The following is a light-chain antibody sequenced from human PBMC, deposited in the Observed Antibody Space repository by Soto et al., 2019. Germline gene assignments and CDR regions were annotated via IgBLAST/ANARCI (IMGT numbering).Light chain of an antibody. Sequence: QSVLTQPASVSGSPGQSITISCTGTNNDVGIYNYVSWYQHHPGKAPKLLIYGVSERPSGVSDRFSGFKSGITASLSISGLQAEDEANYYCGSYTRSSTVLFGGGTQLTVL. CDR2: GVS. CDR1: NNDVGIYNY. V-gene: IGLV2-14*01. J-gene: IGLJ2*01. CDR3: GSYTRSSTVL.